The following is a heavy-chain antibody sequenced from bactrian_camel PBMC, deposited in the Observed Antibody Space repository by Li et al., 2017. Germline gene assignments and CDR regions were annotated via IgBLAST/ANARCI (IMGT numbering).Heavy chain of an antibody. CDR2: IDPDGGT. Sequence: HVQLVESGGGSVLAGGSLRLSCAVSGYTNPTYRMGWYRQAPGSEREGVAAIDPDGGTAYAASVKGRFTISQDAARTTLYLQMNSLKPEDSGMYYCAADFGTGCYSRSWPRPNYHYWGQGTQVTVS. CDR3: AADFGTGCYSRSWPRPNYHY. V-gene: IGHV3S55*01. CDR1: GYTNPTYR. J-gene: IGHJ4*01. D-gene: IGHD1*01.